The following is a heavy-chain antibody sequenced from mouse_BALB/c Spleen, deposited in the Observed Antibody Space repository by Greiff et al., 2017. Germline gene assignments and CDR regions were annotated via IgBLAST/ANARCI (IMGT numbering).Heavy chain of an antibody. J-gene: IGHJ3*01. CDR2: INSNGGST. Sequence: EVHLVESGGGLVQPGGSLKLSCAASGFTFSSYGMSWVRQTPDKRLELVATINSNGGSTYYPDSVKGRFTISRDNAKNTLYLQMSSLKSEDTAMYYCAREDGYDGAPYWGQGTLGTVSA. CDR3: AREDGYDGAPY. D-gene: IGHD2-2*01. V-gene: IGHV5-6-3*01. CDR1: GFTFSSYG.